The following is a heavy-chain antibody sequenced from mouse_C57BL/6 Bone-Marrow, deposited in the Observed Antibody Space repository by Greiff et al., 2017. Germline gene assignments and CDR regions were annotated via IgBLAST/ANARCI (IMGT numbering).Heavy chain of an antibody. CDR3: ARYYGYRAFAY. D-gene: IGHD2-2*01. Sequence: QVQLQQSGPGLVQPSQSLSITCTVSGFSLTSYGVHWVRQSPGKGLEWLGVIWSGGSTDYNAAFISRLSISKDNSKSQVFFKMNSLQADDTAIYYCARYYGYRAFAYWGQGTLVTVSA. V-gene: IGHV2-2*01. CDR1: GFSLTSYG. CDR2: IWSGGST. J-gene: IGHJ3*01.